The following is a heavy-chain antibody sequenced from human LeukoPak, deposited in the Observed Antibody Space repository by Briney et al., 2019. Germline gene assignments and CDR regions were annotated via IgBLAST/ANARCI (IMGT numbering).Heavy chain of an antibody. CDR3: ARHDYDSSGYYGAFDI. D-gene: IGHD3-22*01. V-gene: IGHV4-59*08. CDR1: GGSISSYY. Sequence: SETLSLTCTVSGGSISSYYWSWIRQPPGKGLEWIGYIYYSGSTNYNPSLKSRVTISVDTSKNQFSLKLSSVTAADTAVYYCARHDYDSSGYYGAFDIWGQGTMVTVSS. CDR2: IYYSGST. J-gene: IGHJ3*02.